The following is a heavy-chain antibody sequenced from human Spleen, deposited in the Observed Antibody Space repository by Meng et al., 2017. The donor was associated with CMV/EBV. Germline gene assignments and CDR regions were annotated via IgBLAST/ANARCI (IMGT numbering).Heavy chain of an antibody. Sequence: EVQLLESGGGLVQPXGSLRLSCAASGFTFSSYAMSWVRQAPGKGLEWVSAISGSGGSTYYADSVKGRFTISRDNSKNTLYLQMNSLRAEDTAVYYCAKDYVEMATTEYNWFDPWGQGTLVTVSS. D-gene: IGHD5-24*01. J-gene: IGHJ5*02. V-gene: IGHV3-23*01. CDR1: GFTFSSYA. CDR2: ISGSGGST. CDR3: AKDYVEMATTEYNWFDP.